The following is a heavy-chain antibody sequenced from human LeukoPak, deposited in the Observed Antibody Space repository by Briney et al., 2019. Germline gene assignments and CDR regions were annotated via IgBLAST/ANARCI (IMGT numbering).Heavy chain of an antibody. CDR1: GYPFIYYY. V-gene: IGHV1-2*02. CDR3: ASKGAGHCYDASCMGSFDL. Sequence: GASVKVSCKASGYPFIYYYLHWVRQAPGQGLEWMGCINPNTGDTNSAQNFQGRVIMTRDTSITTAYMELSRLKSDNTALYYCASKGAGHCYDASCMGSFDLWGQGTTVAVSS. D-gene: IGHD2-15*01. CDR2: INPNTGDT. J-gene: IGHJ3*01.